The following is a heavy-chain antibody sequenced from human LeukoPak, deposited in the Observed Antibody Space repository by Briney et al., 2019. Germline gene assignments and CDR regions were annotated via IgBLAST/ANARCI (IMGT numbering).Heavy chain of an antibody. J-gene: IGHJ6*03. V-gene: IGHV5-51*01. D-gene: IGHD3-3*01. CDR1: GYMFSSYW. CDR3: ATHLDSPNYYYYMDV. Sequence: PGESLKISCKGAGYMFSSYWIAWGRQMPGKGVEWGGIIWPGDSDTRYSPSFQGQVTMSVDKSISTAYLQWSSLKASDTAIYYCATHLDSPNYYYYMDVWGQGTTVTVSS. CDR2: IWPGDSDT.